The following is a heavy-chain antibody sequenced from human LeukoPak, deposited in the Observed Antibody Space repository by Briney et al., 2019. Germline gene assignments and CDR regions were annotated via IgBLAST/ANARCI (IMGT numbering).Heavy chain of an antibody. CDR2: INPSGGST. CDR3: ARESAPQTIGLDY. D-gene: IGHD3-3*01. V-gene: IGHV1-46*01. Sequence: ASVKVSCKASGYTFTSYYMHWVRQAPGQGFEWMGIINPSGGSTSYAQKFQGRVTMTRDMSTSTVYMELSSLRSEDTAVYYCARESAPQTIGLDYWGQGTLVTVSS. J-gene: IGHJ4*02. CDR1: GYTFTSYY.